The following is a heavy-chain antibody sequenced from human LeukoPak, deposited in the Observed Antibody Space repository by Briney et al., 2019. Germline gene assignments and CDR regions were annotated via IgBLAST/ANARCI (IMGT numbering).Heavy chain of an antibody. CDR2: ISGASGGST. CDR1: GFTFSSYA. D-gene: IGHD6-13*01. V-gene: IGHV3-23*01. Sequence: GGSLRLSCAASGFTFSSYAMTWVRQAPGKGLEWVSIISGASGGSTYYADSVKGRFTISRDNSKKTLYLQMNSLRAEDTALYYCARGGSSSWYPNFDYWGQGTLVTVSS. J-gene: IGHJ4*02. CDR3: ARGGSSSWYPNFDY.